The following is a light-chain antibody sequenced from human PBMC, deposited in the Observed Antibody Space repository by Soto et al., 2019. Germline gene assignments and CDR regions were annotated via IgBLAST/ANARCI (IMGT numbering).Light chain of an antibody. Sequence: IQLTQSPSSLSASVGDRVTITCRASQGISSYLGWSQQKPGKAPNLLIYDASTLHSGVPSRFSSGGSGTDFTLTISSLQPEDFATYYCQQVNVYPSTFGGGTKVEIK. CDR3: QQVNVYPST. CDR2: DAS. J-gene: IGKJ4*01. CDR1: QGISSY. V-gene: IGKV1-9*01.